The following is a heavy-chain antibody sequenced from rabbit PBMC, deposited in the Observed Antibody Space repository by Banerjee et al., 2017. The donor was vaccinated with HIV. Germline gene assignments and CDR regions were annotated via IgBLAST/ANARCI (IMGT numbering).Heavy chain of an antibody. CDR1: GFSFGSVSW. V-gene: IGHV1S45*01. Sequence: QEQLEESGGDLVKPEGSLTLTCTASGFSFGSVSWIYWVRQAPGKGLEWIGTIYAGSTGTTDYATWAKGRFTISKTSSTTVTLQMTSLTAADTATYFCARASYSYDYDFVIYPTYFALWGQGTLVTVS. J-gene: IGHJ4*01. CDR2: IYAGSTGTT. CDR3: ARASYSYDYDFVIYPTYFAL. D-gene: IGHD6-1*01.